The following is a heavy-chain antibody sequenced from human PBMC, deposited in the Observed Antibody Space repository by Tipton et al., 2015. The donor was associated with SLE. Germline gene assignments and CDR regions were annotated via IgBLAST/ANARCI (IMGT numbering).Heavy chain of an antibody. Sequence: TLSLTCAVYGGSFSGYYWSWIRQPPGKGLEWIGEINHSGSTNYNPSLKSRVTISVDTSKNQFSLKLNSVTAADTAVYYCTIPPGLGVDVWGQGTMVTVSS. CDR1: GGSFSGYY. CDR3: TIPPGLGVDV. J-gene: IGHJ6*02. CDR2: INHSGST. D-gene: IGHD3-10*01. V-gene: IGHV4-34*01.